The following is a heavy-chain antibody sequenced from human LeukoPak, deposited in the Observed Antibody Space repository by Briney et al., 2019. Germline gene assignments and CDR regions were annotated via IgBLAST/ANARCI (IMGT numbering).Heavy chain of an antibody. J-gene: IGHJ5*02. D-gene: IGHD6-19*01. CDR1: GGSISSYY. CDR2: IYTSGST. CDR3: AAYSSGWYKLRWFDP. Sequence: SETLSLTCTVSGGSISSYYWSWIRQPPGKGLEWIGYIYTSGSTNYNPSLKSRVTISVDTSKNQFSLKLSSVTAADTAVYYRAAYSSGWYKLRWFDPWGQGTLVTVSS. V-gene: IGHV4-4*09.